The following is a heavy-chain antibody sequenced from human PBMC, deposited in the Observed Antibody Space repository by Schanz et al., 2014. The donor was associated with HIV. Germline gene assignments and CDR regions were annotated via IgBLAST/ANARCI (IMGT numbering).Heavy chain of an antibody. CDR1: GFTFSRYW. J-gene: IGHJ4*02. CDR2: IKQDESEK. CDR3: VLPSAKIVGGLGEHYFDH. Sequence: EVQLVESGGGLVQPGGSLRLSCAASGFTFSRYWMTWVRQAPGKGLEWVANIKQDESEKYYADSVKGRFTISRDNAKNSLYLQMNSLRAEDTAVYYCVLPSAKIVGGLGEHYFDHWGQGTLVTVSS. D-gene: IGHD1-26*01. V-gene: IGHV3-7*01.